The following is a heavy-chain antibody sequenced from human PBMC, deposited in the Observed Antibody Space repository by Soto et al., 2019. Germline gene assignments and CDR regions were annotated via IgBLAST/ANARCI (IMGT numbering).Heavy chain of an antibody. D-gene: IGHD5-12*01. J-gene: IGHJ4*02. CDR2: IIPMFGTA. CDR3: ARGIKLWLRRRNNGYSV. Sequence: QVQLVQSGAEVKKPESSVKVSCKATGGTFSTYAISWVRQAPGQGLEWMGGIIPMFGTANSAQRFQDRVTITADDSTNTVYLELSSLRSEDTAVYCCARGIKLWLRRRNNGYSVWGQGTLVTVSS. CDR1: GGTFSTYA. V-gene: IGHV1-69*12.